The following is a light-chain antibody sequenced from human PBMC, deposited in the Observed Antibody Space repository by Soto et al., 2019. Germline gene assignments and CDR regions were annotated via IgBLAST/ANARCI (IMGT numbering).Light chain of an antibody. CDR1: QSVSSY. V-gene: IGKV3-11*01. Sequence: EIVLTKSPATLSLSPGERATLSCTASQSVSSYLAWYQQKPGQAPRLLIYDASNRATGIPARFSGSGSGTDFPLAISSQEPEDFAVYHCLQRSNWPPGVTFGVGTKGQMK. J-gene: IGKJ4*01. CDR2: DAS. CDR3: LQRSNWPPGVT.